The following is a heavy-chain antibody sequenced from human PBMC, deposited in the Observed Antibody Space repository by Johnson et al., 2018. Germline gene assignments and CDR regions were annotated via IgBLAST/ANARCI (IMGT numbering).Heavy chain of an antibody. D-gene: IGHD4-17*01. CDR1: GGSISSYY. Sequence: QVQLQEAGPRLVKPSETLSLSCTVSGGSISSYYWNWIRQPPGKGLEWIGYIYYTGSPNYKPSLKRRVTISVDTSNNRFSLNLNSVTAADTAIYYCARSSLSVTTPFDYWGQGILVTVSS. V-gene: IGHV4-59*01. J-gene: IGHJ4*02. CDR3: ARSSLSVTTPFDY. CDR2: IYYTGSP.